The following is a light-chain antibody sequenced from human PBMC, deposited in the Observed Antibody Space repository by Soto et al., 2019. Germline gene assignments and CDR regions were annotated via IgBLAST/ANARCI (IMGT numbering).Light chain of an antibody. J-gene: IGLJ3*02. CDR3: CSFASNSPLV. CDR1: SSDVGSYNL. CDR2: EAS. V-gene: IGLV2-23*01. Sequence: QSALTQPASLSGSPGQSITISCTGTSSDVGSYNLVSWYQQYPGKDPRLLIYEASKRPSGVSDRFSASKSGVTDSLTISGLQAEDEADYYCCSFASNSPLVFGGGTQLTGL.